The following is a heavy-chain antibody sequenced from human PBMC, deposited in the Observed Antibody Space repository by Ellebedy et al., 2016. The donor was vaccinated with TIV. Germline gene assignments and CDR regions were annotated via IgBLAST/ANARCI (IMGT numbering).Heavy chain of an antibody. D-gene: IGHD3-16*01. V-gene: IGHV3-48*02. Sequence: GESLKISXAASGFTFSSYSMNWVRQAPGKGLEWVSYISSSSSTIYYADSVKGRFTISRDNAKNSLYLQMNNLRDEDTAVYYCARVKSLGWFDPWGQGTLVTVSS. CDR2: ISSSSSTI. CDR3: ARVKSLGWFDP. J-gene: IGHJ5*02. CDR1: GFTFSSYS.